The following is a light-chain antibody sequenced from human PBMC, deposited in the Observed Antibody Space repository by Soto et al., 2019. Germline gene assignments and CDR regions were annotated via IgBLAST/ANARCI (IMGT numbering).Light chain of an antibody. CDR3: QHYQSGHPIT. CDR1: QSVSSTY. CDR2: GAS. V-gene: IGKV3-20*01. J-gene: IGKJ5*01. Sequence: EIVLRQSPGTLSLSAGERAALSCRASQSVSSTYLAWYQQKPGLAPRLPISGASSRATGIPDRFTGSGSETSFTLTISRLGPEDFALYYCQHYQSGHPITFGQGTRLEIK.